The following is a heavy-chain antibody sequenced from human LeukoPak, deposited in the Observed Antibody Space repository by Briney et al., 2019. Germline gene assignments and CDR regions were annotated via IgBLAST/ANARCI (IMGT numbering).Heavy chain of an antibody. CDR1: GASISSYY. V-gene: IGHV4-59*01. CDR3: ASGPYPAAGTDHQFDY. CDR2: IYYSGST. Sequence: SETLSLTCTLSGASISSYYWSWIRQPPGKGLEWIGYIYYSGSTHYNPSLKSRVTISVATSKNQFSLKVTSVTAADTAVYYCASGPYPAAGTDHQFDYWGQGTLVTVSS. J-gene: IGHJ4*02. D-gene: IGHD6-13*01.